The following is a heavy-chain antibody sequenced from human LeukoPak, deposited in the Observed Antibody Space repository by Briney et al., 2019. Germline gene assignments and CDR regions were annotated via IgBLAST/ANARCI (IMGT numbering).Heavy chain of an antibody. Sequence: GGSLTLSCAASGFTFSSYAMSWVRQAPGKGLEWLSAISGGGDSTWYADSVKGRFTISRDNSKNTLSLQMNSLRAEDTTVYYCAKGSSAIRPYYFDYWGQGILVTVSS. J-gene: IGHJ4*02. D-gene: IGHD3-10*01. CDR3: AKGSSAIRPYYFDY. CDR2: ISGGGDST. V-gene: IGHV3-23*01. CDR1: GFTFSSYA.